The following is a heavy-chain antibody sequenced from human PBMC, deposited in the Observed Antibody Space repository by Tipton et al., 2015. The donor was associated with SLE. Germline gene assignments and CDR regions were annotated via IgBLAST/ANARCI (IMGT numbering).Heavy chain of an antibody. CDR3: ASLGYSYGLGFDY. Sequence: TLSLTCTVSGGSISNYYWSWIRQPPGKGLEWIGYIYYGGNTNYNPSLKSRVTISADTSKNQFSLKLSSVTAADTAVYYCASLGYSYGLGFDYWGQGTLVTVSS. J-gene: IGHJ4*02. CDR1: GGSISNYY. D-gene: IGHD5-18*01. CDR2: IYYGGNT. V-gene: IGHV4-59*01.